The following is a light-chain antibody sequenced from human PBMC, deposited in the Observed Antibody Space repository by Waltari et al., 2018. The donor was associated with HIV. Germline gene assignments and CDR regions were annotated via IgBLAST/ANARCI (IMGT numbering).Light chain of an antibody. CDR2: QAS. CDR1: QSILHW. J-gene: IGKJ1*01. V-gene: IGKV1-5*03. Sequence: DIQMTKSPSPLSASVGDRVTITCRASQSILHWLAWYQQKPGQAPKLLIYQASSLEWGVPSRFSASGSGTEFTLTISSLQPDDFATYFCQEYKTYSGTFGQGTKVEIK. CDR3: QEYKTYSGT.